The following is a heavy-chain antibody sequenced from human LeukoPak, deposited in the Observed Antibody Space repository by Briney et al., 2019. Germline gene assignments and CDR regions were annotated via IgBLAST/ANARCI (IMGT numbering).Heavy chain of an antibody. D-gene: IGHD1-26*01. CDR3: ASGSYLFDY. CDR1: GGSISSGSYY. V-gene: IGHV4-61*02. CDR2: IYTSGST. Sequence: SETPSLTCTVSGGSISSGSYYWSWIRQPAGKGLEWLGRIYTSGSTNYNPSLKSRVTISVDTSKNQFSLKLSSVTAADTAVYYCASGSYLFDYWGQGTLVTVSS. J-gene: IGHJ4*02.